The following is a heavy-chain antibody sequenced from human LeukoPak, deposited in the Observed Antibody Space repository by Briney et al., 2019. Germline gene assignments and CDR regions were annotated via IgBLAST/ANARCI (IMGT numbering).Heavy chain of an antibody. CDR3: ARVVYCSGGSCFSNWFDP. D-gene: IGHD2-15*01. Sequence: GAPVKVSCKASGYTFTSYGISWVRQAPGQGLEWMGWISAYNGNTNYAQKLQGRVTMTTDTSTSTAYMELRSLRSDDTAVYYCARVVYCSGGSCFSNWFDPWGQGTLVTVSS. CDR1: GYTFTSYG. V-gene: IGHV1-18*01. J-gene: IGHJ5*02. CDR2: ISAYNGNT.